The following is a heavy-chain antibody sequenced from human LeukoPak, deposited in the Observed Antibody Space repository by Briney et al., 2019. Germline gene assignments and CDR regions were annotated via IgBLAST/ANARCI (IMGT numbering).Heavy chain of an antibody. Sequence: GGSLRLSCAASGFTFTSYHMAWVRQAPGEGLEWVSIISGAGGTTYYADSVKGRFTISRDNSKNSVHLQMDSLRAEDTAVYYCAKDRQANSPNTFDIWGQGTMVTVSS. CDR3: AKDRQANSPNTFDI. J-gene: IGHJ3*02. V-gene: IGHV3-23*01. CDR2: ISGAGGTT. D-gene: IGHD2-21*01. CDR1: GFTFTSYH.